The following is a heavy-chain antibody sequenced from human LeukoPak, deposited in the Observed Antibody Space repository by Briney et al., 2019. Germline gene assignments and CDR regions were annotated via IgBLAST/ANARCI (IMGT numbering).Heavy chain of an antibody. CDR1: GFTFDDYG. J-gene: IGHJ6*03. CDR3: ARDLRDGYNFYYYYYMDV. CDR2: INWNGGST. D-gene: IGHD5-24*01. V-gene: IGHV3-20*04. Sequence: GGSLRLSCAASGFTFDDYGMSWVRQAPGKGLEWVSGINWNGGSTGYADSVKGRFTISRDNAKNSLYLQMNSLRAEDTAVYYCARDLRDGYNFYYYYYMDVWGKGTTVTVSS.